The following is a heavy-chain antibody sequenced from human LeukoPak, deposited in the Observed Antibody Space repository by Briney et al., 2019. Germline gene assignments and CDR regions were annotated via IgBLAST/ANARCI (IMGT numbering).Heavy chain of an antibody. Sequence: PGGSLRLSCAASGFTFSSYAMHGVRQAPGKGLEWVAVISYDGSNKYYADSVKGRFTISRDKSKNTLYLQMNSLRAEDTAVHYCARDSRAYYDFWSGYPDYWGQGTLVTVSS. D-gene: IGHD3-3*01. V-gene: IGHV3-30-3*01. J-gene: IGHJ4*02. CDR2: ISYDGSNK. CDR3: ARDSRAYYDFWSGYPDY. CDR1: GFTFSSYA.